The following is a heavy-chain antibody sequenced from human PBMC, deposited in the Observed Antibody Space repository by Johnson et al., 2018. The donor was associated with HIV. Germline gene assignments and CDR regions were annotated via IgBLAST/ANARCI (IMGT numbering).Heavy chain of an antibody. CDR3: ARGKTGYDAFDI. D-gene: IGHD3-9*01. J-gene: IGHJ3*02. CDR2: IYSDGNT. CDR1: GFIVSNNY. V-gene: IGHV3-53*01. Sequence: VQLVESGGGLIQPGGSLRLSCAASGFIVSNNYMSWVRQAPGKGLEWVSGIYSDGNTYYADSVKGRFTISRDNSKTTLYLQMNSLSAEDTALYYCARGKTGYDAFDIWGQGTMVTVSS.